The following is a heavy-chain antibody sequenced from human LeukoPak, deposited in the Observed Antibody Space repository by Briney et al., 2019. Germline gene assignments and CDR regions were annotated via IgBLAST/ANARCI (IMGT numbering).Heavy chain of an antibody. V-gene: IGHV4-34*01. Sequence: PSETLSLTCAVYGGSFSDYYWTWVRQPPGKGLEWIGEINHRGSTHYNPSLKSRVTISVDTSKKQFSLKLSSVTAADTAVYYCATYSTGFDIWGQGTVVTVSS. CDR3: ATYSTGFDI. CDR1: GGSFSDYY. CDR2: INHRGST. J-gene: IGHJ3*02. D-gene: IGHD6-19*01.